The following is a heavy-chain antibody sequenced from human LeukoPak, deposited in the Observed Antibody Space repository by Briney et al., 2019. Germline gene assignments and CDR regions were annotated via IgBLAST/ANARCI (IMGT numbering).Heavy chain of an antibody. CDR1: GGSISSYY. Sequence: PSETLSLTCTVSGGSISSYYWSWIRQPPGKGLEWIGYIYYSGSTNYNPSLKSRVTISVDTSKNQFSLKLSSETAADTAVYYCARAPGTAAPQDYWGQGTLVTVSS. V-gene: IGHV4-59*01. CDR3: ARAPGTAAPQDY. D-gene: IGHD1-14*01. J-gene: IGHJ4*02. CDR2: IYYSGST.